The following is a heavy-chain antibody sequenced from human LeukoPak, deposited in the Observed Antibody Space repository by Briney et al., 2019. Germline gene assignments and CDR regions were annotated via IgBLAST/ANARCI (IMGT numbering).Heavy chain of an antibody. J-gene: IGHJ3*02. D-gene: IGHD2-8*01. CDR1: GYTFTGYY. CDR3: ARGGSGCTNGVCRAFDI. CDR2: INPNSGGT. Sequence: ASVKVSCKASGYTFTGYYMHWVRQAPGQGLEWMGWINPNSGGTNYAQKFQGRVTMTRDTSISTAYMELSRLRSDDTAVYYCARGGSGCTNGVCRAFDIWGQGTMVTVSS. V-gene: IGHV1-2*02.